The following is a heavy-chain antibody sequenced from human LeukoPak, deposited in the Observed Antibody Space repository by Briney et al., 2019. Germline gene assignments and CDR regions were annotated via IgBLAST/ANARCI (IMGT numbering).Heavy chain of an antibody. Sequence: GGSLRLSCAASGFTVSTNYMNWVRQAPGKGLEWVSVIYSGGSTYYADSVKGRFTISRDNSKNTLYLQMNNLRAEDTAVYYCAKARIAARGNYFDYWGQGTLVTVSS. V-gene: IGHV3-66*01. D-gene: IGHD6-6*01. CDR1: GFTVSTNY. J-gene: IGHJ4*02. CDR3: AKARIAARGNYFDY. CDR2: IYSGGST.